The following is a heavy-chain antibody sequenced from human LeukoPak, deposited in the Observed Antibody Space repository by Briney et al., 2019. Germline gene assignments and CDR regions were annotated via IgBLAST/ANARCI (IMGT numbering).Heavy chain of an antibody. CDR1: GFTFSSYS. CDR3: AKEYYYYMDV. J-gene: IGHJ6*03. CDR2: IRYDGSNK. Sequence: GGSLRLSCAASGFTFSSYSMNWVRQAPGKGLEWVAFIRYDGSNKYHADSVKGRFTISRDNSKNTLYLQMNSLRAEDTAVYYCAKEYYYYMDVWGKGTTVTISS. V-gene: IGHV3-30*02.